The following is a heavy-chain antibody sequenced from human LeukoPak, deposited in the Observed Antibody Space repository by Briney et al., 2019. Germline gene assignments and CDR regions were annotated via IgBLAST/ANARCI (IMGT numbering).Heavy chain of an antibody. CDR1: GFTVSGNY. V-gene: IGHV3-53*01. D-gene: IGHD4-23*01. J-gene: IGHJ4*02. CDR3: ARRAGGYSHPYDY. Sequence: GGSLRLSCAVSGFTVSGNYMSWVRHAPGKGLEWVSLIYSGGTTYYADSVKGRFTISRDNSKNTLHLQMNSLRAEDTAVYYCARRAGGYSHPYDYWGQGILVTVSS. CDR2: IYSGGTT.